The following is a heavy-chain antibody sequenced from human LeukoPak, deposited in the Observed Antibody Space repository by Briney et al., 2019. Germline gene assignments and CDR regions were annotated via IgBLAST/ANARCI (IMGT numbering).Heavy chain of an antibody. CDR1: GFTFSNAW. Sequence: PGGSLRLSCAASGFTFSNAWMSWVRQTPGKGLEWVGRIKSKTDGGTTDYAAPVKGRFTISRDDSKNTLYLQMNSLKTEDTAVYYCTTSYYDSSVYYYGFDYWGQGTLVTVSS. V-gene: IGHV3-15*01. CDR3: TTSYYDSSVYYYGFDY. J-gene: IGHJ4*02. D-gene: IGHD3-22*01. CDR2: IKSKTDGGTT.